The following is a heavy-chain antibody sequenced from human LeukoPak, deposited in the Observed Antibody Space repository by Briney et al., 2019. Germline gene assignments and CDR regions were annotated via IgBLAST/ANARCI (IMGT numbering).Heavy chain of an antibody. Sequence: PGGSLRLSCAASGFTFSNAWMSWIRQPPGKGLEWIGYIYDTGSTNYNPSLKRPVTISVDTSKNQFSLRLTSVTAADTAVYYCARASSGWYGLPDYWGQGILVTVSS. CDR1: GFTFSNAW. D-gene: IGHD6-19*01. CDR3: ARASSGWYGLPDY. V-gene: IGHV4-59*01. J-gene: IGHJ4*02. CDR2: IYDTGST.